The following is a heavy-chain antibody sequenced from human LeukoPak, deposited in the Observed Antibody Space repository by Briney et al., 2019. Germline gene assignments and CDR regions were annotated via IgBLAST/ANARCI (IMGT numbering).Heavy chain of an antibody. CDR3: ARDYYDSSGYFGDYYYYGMDV. CDR2: IWYDGSNK. CDR1: GLTFSSYG. Sequence: GGSLRLSCAASGLTFSSYGMHWVRQAPGKGLGWVAVIWYDGSNKYYADSVKGRFTISRDNSKNTLYLQMNSLRAEDTAVYYCARDYYDSSGYFGDYYYYGMDVWGQGTTVTVSS. V-gene: IGHV3-33*01. J-gene: IGHJ6*02. D-gene: IGHD3-22*01.